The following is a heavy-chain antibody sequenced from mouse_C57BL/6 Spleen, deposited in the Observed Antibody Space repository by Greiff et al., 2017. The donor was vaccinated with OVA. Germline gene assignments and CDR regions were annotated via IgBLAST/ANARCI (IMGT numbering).Heavy chain of an antibody. CDR1: GYTFTSYW. J-gene: IGHJ1*03. CDR2: IDPSDSYT. D-gene: IGHD1-1*01. V-gene: IGHV1-69*01. Sequence: QVQLQQSGAELVMPGASVKLSCKASGYTFTSYWMHWVKQRPGQGLEWIGEIDPSDSYTNYNQKFKGKSTLTVDKSSSTAYMQISSLTSEDSAVYYVARGGDYYGSSPRYFDVWGTGTTVTVSS. CDR3: ARGGDYYGSSPRYFDV.